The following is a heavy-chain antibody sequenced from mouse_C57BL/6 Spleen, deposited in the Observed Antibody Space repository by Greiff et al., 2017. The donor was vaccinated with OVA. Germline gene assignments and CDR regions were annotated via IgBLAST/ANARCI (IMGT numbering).Heavy chain of an antibody. CDR1: GYSITSGYD. J-gene: IGHJ3*01. V-gene: IGHV3-1*01. Sequence: EVQLVESGPGMVKPSQSLSLTCTVTGYSITSGYDWHWIRHFPGNKLEWMGYISYSGSTNYNPSLKSRISITHDTSKNHFFLKLNSVTTEDTATYYCARDRGDAWFAYWGQGTLVTVSA. CDR3: ARDRGDAWFAY. D-gene: IGHD3-3*01. CDR2: ISYSGST.